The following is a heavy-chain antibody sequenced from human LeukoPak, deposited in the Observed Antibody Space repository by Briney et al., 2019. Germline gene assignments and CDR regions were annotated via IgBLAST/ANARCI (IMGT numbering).Heavy chain of an antibody. CDR1: GYSISSNYY. V-gene: IGHV4-38-2*01. Sequence: PSETLSLTCSVSGYSISSNYYWAWIRQTPGRGLEWIGSIHHSGNTYHNPSLKRRITISVDTSKNQLSLNLNSVTATDTAVYYCARRGGEGRWRMSWFDPWGKGTLVTVSS. CDR3: ARRGGEGRWRMSWFDP. CDR2: IHHSGNT. J-gene: IGHJ5*02. D-gene: IGHD5-24*01.